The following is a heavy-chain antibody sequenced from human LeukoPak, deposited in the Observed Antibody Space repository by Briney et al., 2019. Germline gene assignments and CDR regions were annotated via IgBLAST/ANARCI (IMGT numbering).Heavy chain of an antibody. CDR3: AKTYYDFWSGFNPYYFDY. CDR2: IRYDGSNK. D-gene: IGHD3-3*01. J-gene: IGHJ4*02. Sequence: GGSLRLSCAASGFIFSSYGMHWVRQAPGKGLEWVAFIRYDGSNKYYADSVKGRFTISRDNSKNTLYLQMNSLRAEDTAVYYCAKTYYDFWSGFNPYYFDYWGQGTLVTVSS. V-gene: IGHV3-30*02. CDR1: GFIFSSYG.